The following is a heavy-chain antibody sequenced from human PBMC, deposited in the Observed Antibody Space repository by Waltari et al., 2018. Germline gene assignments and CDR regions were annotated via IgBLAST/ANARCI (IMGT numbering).Heavy chain of an antibody. CDR2: SSPNSIST. V-gene: IGHV3-48*04. CDR1: GLSFSTYR. CDR3: ARDRGIAVAFHDY. Sequence: EVQLFESGGGLVQLGVSLRLSCKSSGLSFSTYRMTWVRKAPGKGLEWVSSSSPNSISTYNADAVKGRFTISRDNAKNSLYLQMNSLRAEDTAVYYCARDRGIAVAFHDYWGQGTLVTVSS. J-gene: IGHJ4*02. D-gene: IGHD6-19*01.